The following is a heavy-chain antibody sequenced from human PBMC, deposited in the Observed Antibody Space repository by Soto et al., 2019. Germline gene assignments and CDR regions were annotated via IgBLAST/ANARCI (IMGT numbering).Heavy chain of an antibody. CDR1: GFTFSSYG. CDR3: AKGGVVSYYFDY. V-gene: IGHV3-30*18. J-gene: IGHJ4*02. Sequence: PGGSLRLSCAASGFTFSSYGMHWVRQAPGKGLEWVAVISYDGSNKYYADSVKGRFTISRDNSKNTLYLQMNSLRAEDTAVYYCAKGGVVSYYFDYWGQGTLVTVSS. D-gene: IGHD3-3*01. CDR2: ISYDGSNK.